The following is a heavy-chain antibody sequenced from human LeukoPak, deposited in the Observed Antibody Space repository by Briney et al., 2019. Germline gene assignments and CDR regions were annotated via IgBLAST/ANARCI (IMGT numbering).Heavy chain of an antibody. CDR2: IYSGGST. CDR3: ARDSSR. J-gene: IGHJ4*02. CDR1: GFTFSSYA. Sequence: PGGSLRLSCAASGFTFSSYAMSWVRQAPGKGLEWVSVIYSGGSTYYADSVKGRFTISRDNSKNTLYLQMNSLRAEDTAVYYCARDSSRWGQGTLVTVSS. V-gene: IGHV3-53*01.